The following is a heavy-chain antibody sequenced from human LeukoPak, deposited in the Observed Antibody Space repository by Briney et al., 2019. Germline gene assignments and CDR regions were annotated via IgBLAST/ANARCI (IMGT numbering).Heavy chain of an antibody. CDR3: AGSLLWFGEYFDY. V-gene: IGHV3-11*01. CDR2: ISSSGSTI. J-gene: IGHJ4*02. D-gene: IGHD3-10*01. Sequence: GSLRLSCAASGFTFSDYHMSWIRQAPGKGLEWVSYISSSGSTIYYADSVKGRFTISRDNAKNSLYLQMNSLRAEDTAVYYCAGSLLWFGEYFDYWGQGTLVTVSS. CDR1: GFTFSDYH.